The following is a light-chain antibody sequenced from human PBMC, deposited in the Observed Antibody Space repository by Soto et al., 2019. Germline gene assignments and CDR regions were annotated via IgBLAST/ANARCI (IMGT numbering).Light chain of an antibody. CDR3: QSYDSSLSGNVV. CDR2: GNS. V-gene: IGLV1-40*01. CDR1: SSNIGAGYD. J-gene: IGLJ2*01. Sequence: QSVLTQPPSVSGAPGQRVTISCTGISSNIGAGYDVHWYQQLPGTAPKLLIYGNSNRPSGVPDRFSGSKSGTSASLAITGLQAEDEADYYCQSYDSSLSGNVVFGGGTKVTVL.